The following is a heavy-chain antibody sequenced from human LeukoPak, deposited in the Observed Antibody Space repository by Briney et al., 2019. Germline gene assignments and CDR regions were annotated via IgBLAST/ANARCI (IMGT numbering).Heavy chain of an antibody. D-gene: IGHD3-10*01. CDR1: GYTFTGYY. CDR3: ARESFEWYYGSGSYQKD. CDR2: INPNSGGT. Sequence: ASVRVSCKASGYTFTGYYMHWVRQAPGQGLEWMGRINPNSGGTNYAQKFQGRVTMTRGTSISTAYMELSRLRSDDTAVYYCARESFEWYYGSGSYQKDWGQGTLVTVSS. J-gene: IGHJ4*02. V-gene: IGHV1-2*06.